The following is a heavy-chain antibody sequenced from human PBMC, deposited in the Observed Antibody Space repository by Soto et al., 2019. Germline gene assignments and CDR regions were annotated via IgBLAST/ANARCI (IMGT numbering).Heavy chain of an antibody. CDR1: GFTFSSYA. CDR2: VSASGGGT. Sequence: GGSLRLSCAASGFTFSSYAMNWVRQAPGKGLEWVAGVSASGGGTSYADSVKGRFTISRDNSKDTLYLQMNSLRAEDTAVYYCAKSSSRAHYYAMDVWGQGTTVTVS. V-gene: IGHV3-23*01. J-gene: IGHJ6*02. D-gene: IGHD2-2*01. CDR3: AKSSSRAHYYAMDV.